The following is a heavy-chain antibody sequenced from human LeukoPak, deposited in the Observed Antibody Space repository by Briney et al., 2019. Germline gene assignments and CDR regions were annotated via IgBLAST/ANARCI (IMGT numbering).Heavy chain of an antibody. J-gene: IGHJ4*02. Sequence: GGSLRLSCAASGFTFSSYSMNWVRQAPGKGLEWVSSISSSSSYIYYADSVKGRFTISRDNAKNSLYLQMNSLRVEDTAVYYCARDRLHYGDPYDYWGQGTLVTVSS. CDR2: ISSSSSYI. V-gene: IGHV3-21*01. CDR3: ARDRLHYGDPYDY. CDR1: GFTFSSYS. D-gene: IGHD4-17*01.